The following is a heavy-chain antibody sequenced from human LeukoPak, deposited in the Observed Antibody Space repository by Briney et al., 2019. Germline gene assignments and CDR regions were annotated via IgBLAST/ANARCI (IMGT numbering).Heavy chain of an antibody. Sequence: SETLSLTCTVSGGSISSSSYYWGWIRQPPGKGLEWIGNIYYRGSTQYNLSVKSRVTISVDTSKNQFSLKLTSVTAADTAVYYCARDVEYQGYWGQGTLVTVSS. CDR1: GGSISSSSYY. D-gene: IGHD2/OR15-2a*01. CDR2: IYYRGST. J-gene: IGHJ4*02. CDR3: ARDVEYQGY. V-gene: IGHV4-39*07.